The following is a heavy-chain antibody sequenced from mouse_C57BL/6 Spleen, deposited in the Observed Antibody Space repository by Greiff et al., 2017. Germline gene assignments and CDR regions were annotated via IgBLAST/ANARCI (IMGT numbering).Heavy chain of an antibody. CDR1: GFNIKDYY. V-gene: IGHV14-2*01. J-gene: IGHJ3*01. CDR2: IDPEDGET. CDR3: ALSYDGNLWFAY. D-gene: IGHD2-1*01. Sequence: EVQLQQSGAELVKPGASVKLSCTASGFNIKDYYMHWVKQRTEQGLEWIGMIDPEDGETKYAPKFQGKATITADTSSNTAYLQLSSLTAEDTAVYYCALSYDGNLWFAYWGQGTLVTVSA.